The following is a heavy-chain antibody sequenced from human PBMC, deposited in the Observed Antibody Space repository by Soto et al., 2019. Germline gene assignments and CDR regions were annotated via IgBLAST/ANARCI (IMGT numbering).Heavy chain of an antibody. J-gene: IGHJ2*01. CDR3: ARIKQLVPWYFDL. Sequence: QLQLQESGSGLVKPSQTLSLTCAVSGGSISSGGNPWSWIRQAPGKGLEWIGYIHHSGSTYYNPSLKSRVTMSVDRSRNQFSLRLSSVTAADTAVYYCARIKQLVPWYFDLWGRVTLVTVSS. D-gene: IGHD6-6*01. CDR1: GGSISSGGNP. V-gene: IGHV4-30-2*01. CDR2: IHHSGST.